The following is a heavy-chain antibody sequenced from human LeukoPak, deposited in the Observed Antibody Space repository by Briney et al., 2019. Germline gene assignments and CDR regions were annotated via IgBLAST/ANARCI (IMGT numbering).Heavy chain of an antibody. Sequence: GASVKVSCKASGGTFSSYAISWVRQAPGQGLEWMGRIIPILGIANYAQKFQGRVTITADKSTSTAYMELSSLRSEDTAVYYCARDDLGGPWYFGNWGQGTLVTVSS. D-gene: IGHD4-23*01. V-gene: IGHV1-69*04. CDR3: ARDDLGGPWYFGN. J-gene: IGHJ4*02. CDR2: IIPILGIA. CDR1: GGTFSSYA.